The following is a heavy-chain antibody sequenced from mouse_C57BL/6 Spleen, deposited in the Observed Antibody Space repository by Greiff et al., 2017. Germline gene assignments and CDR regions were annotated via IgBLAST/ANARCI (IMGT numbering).Heavy chain of an antibody. V-gene: IGHV1-64*01. J-gene: IGHJ1*03. Sequence: QVQLHQPGAELVKPGASVKLSCKASGYTFTSYWMHWVKQRPGQGLEWIGMIHPNSGSTNYNEKFKSKATLTVDKSSSTAYMQLSSLTSEDSAVYYCARSWYYGSSYERYFDVWGTGTTVTVSS. CDR1: GYTFTSYW. D-gene: IGHD1-1*01. CDR3: ARSWYYGSSYERYFDV. CDR2: IHPNSGST.